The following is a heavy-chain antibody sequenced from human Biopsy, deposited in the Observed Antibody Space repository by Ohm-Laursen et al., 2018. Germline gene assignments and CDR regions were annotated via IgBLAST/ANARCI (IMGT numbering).Heavy chain of an antibody. J-gene: IGHJ4*02. CDR2: IYYTGHT. V-gene: IGHV4-59*01. Sequence: GTLSLTCTVSGGSIKSYYWNWIRQSPGKGLEWIGFIYYTGHTNYNPSLKSRATISVDTSKNQFSLKVISVTAADTAVYYCARLTGDPSYWGQGILGTVSS. D-gene: IGHD7-27*01. CDR3: ARLTGDPSY. CDR1: GGSIKSYY.